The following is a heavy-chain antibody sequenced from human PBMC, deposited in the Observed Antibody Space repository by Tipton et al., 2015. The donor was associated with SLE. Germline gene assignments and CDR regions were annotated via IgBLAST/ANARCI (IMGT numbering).Heavy chain of an antibody. D-gene: IGHD1-26*01. V-gene: IGHV4-4*07. J-gene: IGHJ4*02. CDR3: ARGGGSYYDY. CDR1: GDTISDHY. CDR2: IYTSAST. Sequence: TLSLTCTVSGDTISDHYWSWIRQPPGKGLEWIGRIYTSASTIYNPSLKSRVTLSSDTSKNQFSLRVRSVTAADTAVYYCARGGGSYYDYWGQGTLVTVSS.